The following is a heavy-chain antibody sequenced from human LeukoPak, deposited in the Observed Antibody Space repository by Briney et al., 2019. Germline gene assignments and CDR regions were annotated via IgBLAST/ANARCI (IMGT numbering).Heavy chain of an antibody. J-gene: IGHJ5*02. D-gene: IGHD3-22*01. CDR3: AREYGLGYDSSGYYPFDWFDP. Sequence: ASVKVSCKASGGTFSSYAISWVRQPPAQGLEWMGGIIPIFGTANYAQKFQGRVTITTDGSTSTAYMELSSLRSEDTAVYYCAREYGLGYDSSGYYPFDWFDPWGQGTLVTVSS. V-gene: IGHV1-69*05. CDR1: GGTFSSYA. CDR2: IIPIFGTA.